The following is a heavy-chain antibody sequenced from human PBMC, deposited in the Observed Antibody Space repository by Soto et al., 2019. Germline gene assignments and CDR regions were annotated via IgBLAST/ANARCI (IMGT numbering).Heavy chain of an antibody. D-gene: IGHD2-21*02. CDR1: CGCICGYY. CDR2: VYYSGGA. CDR3: TRDGDGRLTTNPYYHYGMGV. Sequence: SESMSLTCTVCCGCICGYYWSWIRQPPGKGLEWIGNVYYSGGAKYNPSFKRRGSISVDTSKNQFSLNLSSVTAADTAVYYCTRDGDGRLTTNPYYHYGMGVWGPGITGTVSS. V-gene: IGHV4-59*01. J-gene: IGHJ6*02.